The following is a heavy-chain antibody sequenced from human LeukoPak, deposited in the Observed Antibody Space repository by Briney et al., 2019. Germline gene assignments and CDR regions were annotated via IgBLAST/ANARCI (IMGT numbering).Heavy chain of an antibody. Sequence: ASVKVSCKASGYTFTSYAMHWVRQAPGQRLEWMGWINAGNGNTKYSQKFRGRVTITRDTSASTAYMELSSLRSEDTAVYYCARGGCSSTSCYFPTKDAFDIWGQGTMVTVSS. CDR3: ARGGCSSTSCYFPTKDAFDI. J-gene: IGHJ3*02. CDR2: INAGNGNT. V-gene: IGHV1-3*01. CDR1: GYTFTSYA. D-gene: IGHD2-2*01.